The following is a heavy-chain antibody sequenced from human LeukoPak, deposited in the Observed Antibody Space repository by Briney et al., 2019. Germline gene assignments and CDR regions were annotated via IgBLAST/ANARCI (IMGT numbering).Heavy chain of an antibody. D-gene: IGHD1-26*01. Sequence: PSETLSLTCTVSGGSISSYYWSWIRQHAGKGLEWIGRIYTSGSTNYNASLKSRVSMSVDTSKNQFSLKLSSVTAADTAVFYCARENSGSYREFDYWGQGTLVTVSS. CDR3: ARENSGSYREFDY. V-gene: IGHV4-4*07. CDR2: IYTSGST. CDR1: GGSISSYY. J-gene: IGHJ4*02.